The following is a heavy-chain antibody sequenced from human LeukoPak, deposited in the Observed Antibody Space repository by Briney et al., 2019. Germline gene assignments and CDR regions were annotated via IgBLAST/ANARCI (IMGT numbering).Heavy chain of an antibody. J-gene: IGHJ3*02. CDR3: ARGDGYYAFDI. CDR2: IIPIVNTA. CDR1: GDTFSSYA. D-gene: IGHD3-22*01. Sequence: ASVKVSCKASGDTFSSYAITWVRQAPGQGLEWMGGIIPIVNTANYAQKFQGRVTITADESTSTAYMELSSLRSEDTAVYYCARGDGYYAFDIWGQGTTVTVSS. V-gene: IGHV1-69*13.